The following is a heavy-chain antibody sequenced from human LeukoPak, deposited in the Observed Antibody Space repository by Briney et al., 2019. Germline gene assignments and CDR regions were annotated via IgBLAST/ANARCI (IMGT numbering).Heavy chain of an antibody. CDR1: GFTFSSYG. V-gene: IGHV3-30*18. CDR3: AKAGTMLAFDI. Sequence: GGSLRLSCAASGFTFSSYGMHWVRQAPGKGLEWVAVISYDGSNKYYADSVKGRFTISRDNYKNTLYLQMNSLRAEDTAVYYCAKAGTMLAFDIWGQGTMVTVSS. D-gene: IGHD3-10*02. CDR2: ISYDGSNK. J-gene: IGHJ3*02.